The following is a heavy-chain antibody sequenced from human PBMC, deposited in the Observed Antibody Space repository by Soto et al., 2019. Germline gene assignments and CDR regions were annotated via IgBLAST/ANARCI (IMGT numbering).Heavy chain of an antibody. CDR1: GLSVSSYY. Sequence: EVHLVETGGGVIRPGGSLRLSCAASGLSVSSYYISWVRQAPGKGLEWVSVIYGGGSTYYVDSVKGRFTISRDNSKTTVHLQMNSLRAEDTAVYYCARGPRFGEPIEYLGQGTLVTVSS. V-gene: IGHV3-53*02. D-gene: IGHD3-10*01. CDR2: IYGGGST. CDR3: ARGPRFGEPIEY. J-gene: IGHJ4*02.